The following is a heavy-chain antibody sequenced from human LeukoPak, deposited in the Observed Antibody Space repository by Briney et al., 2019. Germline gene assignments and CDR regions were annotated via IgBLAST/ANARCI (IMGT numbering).Heavy chain of an antibody. CDR1: GGTFSSYA. D-gene: IGHD3-16*02. Sequence: ASVKVSCKASGGTFSSYAIYWVRQAPGQGLEWMGWINTNTGNPTYAQGFTGRFVFSLDTSVSTAYLQISSLKAEDTAVYYCARVMITFGGVIVVYYSDYWGQGTLVTVSS. J-gene: IGHJ4*02. CDR3: ARVMITFGGVIVVYYSDY. CDR2: INTNTGNP. V-gene: IGHV7-4-1*02.